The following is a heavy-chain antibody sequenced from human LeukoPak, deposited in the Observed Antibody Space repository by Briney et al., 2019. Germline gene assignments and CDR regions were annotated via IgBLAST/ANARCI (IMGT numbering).Heavy chain of an antibody. CDR3: ASESGSYLGAFDI. CDR2: ISSSSSTI. CDR1: GFTFSHYS. Sequence: PGGSLRLSCAASGFTFSHYSMNWVRQAPGKGLEWVSYISSSSSTIYYADSVKGRFTISRDNAKNSLYLQMNSLRAEDTAVYYCASESGSYLGAFDIWGQGTMVTVSS. V-gene: IGHV3-48*01. J-gene: IGHJ3*02. D-gene: IGHD1-26*01.